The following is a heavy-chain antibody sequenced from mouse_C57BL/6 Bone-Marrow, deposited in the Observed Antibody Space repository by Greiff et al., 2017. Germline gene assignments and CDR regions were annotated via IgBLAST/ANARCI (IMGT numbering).Heavy chain of an antibody. Sequence: EVQLVESGPGLVKPSQSLSLTCSVTGYSITSGYYWNWIRQFPGNKLEWMGYISYDGSNNYNPSLKNRISITRDTSKNQFFLKLNSVTTEDTATYYCANLPFAYWGQGTLVTVSA. CDR2: ISYDGSN. V-gene: IGHV3-6*01. CDR3: ANLPFAY. CDR1: GYSITSGYY. J-gene: IGHJ3*01.